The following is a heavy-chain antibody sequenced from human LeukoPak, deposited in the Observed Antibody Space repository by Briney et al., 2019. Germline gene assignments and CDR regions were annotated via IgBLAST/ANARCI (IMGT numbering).Heavy chain of an antibody. J-gene: IGHJ2*01. Sequence: GGSLRLSCVASEFTFSNYWIHWVRQPPGKGLVWVSRIRYDGIVTNYADSVEGRFTISRDDAKNTVHLQMNSLRDDDTAVYYCARANPADFNLWGRGTLVTVSS. V-gene: IGHV3-74*01. CDR2: IRYDGIVT. D-gene: IGHD1-14*01. CDR1: EFTFSNYW. CDR3: ARANPADFNL.